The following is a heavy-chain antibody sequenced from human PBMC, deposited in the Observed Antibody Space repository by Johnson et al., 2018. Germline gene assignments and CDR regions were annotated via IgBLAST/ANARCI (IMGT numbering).Heavy chain of an antibody. Sequence: QVQLVESGGGVVQPGRSLRLSCAASGFTFSNYGMPWVRQAPGKGLEWVAVIWYDGSDKYYGDSVKGRFTISRDNSKNTLYLQMNSLRAEDTAVYYCARVRPTMIVVITAGGDAFDIWGQGTMVTVSS. D-gene: IGHD3-22*01. J-gene: IGHJ3*02. CDR3: ARVRPTMIVVITAGGDAFDI. CDR1: GFTFSNYG. CDR2: IWYDGSDK. V-gene: IGHV3-33*01.